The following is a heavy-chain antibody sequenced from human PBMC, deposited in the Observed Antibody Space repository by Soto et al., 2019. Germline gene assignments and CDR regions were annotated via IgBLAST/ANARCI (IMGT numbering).Heavy chain of an antibody. V-gene: IGHV3-30*18. CDR2: ISDDGSKE. CDR3: AKDLCRGSHHGVADS. Sequence: QVQLVESGGGVVQPGRSLRLSCAASGFPFSSYGMHWVRQVPGKGLEWAAVISDDGSKEWYADSVKGRFIISRDNSENTLALQMYSLRAEDTAVYYCAKDLCRGSHHGVADSWGQGTRVTVSS. D-gene: IGHD3-16*01. J-gene: IGHJ4*02. CDR1: GFPFSSYG.